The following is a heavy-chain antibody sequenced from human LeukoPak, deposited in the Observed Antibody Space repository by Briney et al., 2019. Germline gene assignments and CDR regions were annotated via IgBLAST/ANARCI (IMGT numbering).Heavy chain of an antibody. CDR3: ARTFDDYGDKFDP. Sequence: ASVKVSCKASGYTFTSYGISWVRQAPGQGLEWMGIINPSGGSTSYAQKFQGRVTMTRDTSTSTVYMELSSLRSEDTAVYYCARTFDDYGDKFDPWGQGTLVTVSS. CDR2: INPSGGST. D-gene: IGHD4-17*01. J-gene: IGHJ5*02. V-gene: IGHV1-46*01. CDR1: GYTFTSYG.